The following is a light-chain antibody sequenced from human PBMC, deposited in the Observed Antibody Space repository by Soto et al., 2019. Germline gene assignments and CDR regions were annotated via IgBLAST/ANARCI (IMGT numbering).Light chain of an antibody. CDR1: QSVSSN. Sequence: EIVMTQSPATLSVSPGERATLSCRASQSVSSNLAWYQQKPGQAPRLLIYGASTRATGIPARCSGSGSGTEFTLTISSLHAEDFAVYYCQQYNNWPPMTLGQGTKVEIK. CDR3: QQYNNWPPMT. V-gene: IGKV3-15*01. J-gene: IGKJ1*01. CDR2: GAS.